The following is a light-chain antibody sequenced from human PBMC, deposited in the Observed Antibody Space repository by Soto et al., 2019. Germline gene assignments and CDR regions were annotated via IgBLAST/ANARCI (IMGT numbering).Light chain of an antibody. J-gene: IGKJ2*01. V-gene: IGKV3-15*01. Sequence: EIVMTQSPATLSVSLGERATLSCRASQSVSSNLAWYQQKPGQAPRLLIYGASTRATGIPARFSGSGSGTEFTLTISSLQSEDFAVSYCQQYNNWYTFGQGTKLEIK. CDR1: QSVSSN. CDR3: QQYNNWYT. CDR2: GAS.